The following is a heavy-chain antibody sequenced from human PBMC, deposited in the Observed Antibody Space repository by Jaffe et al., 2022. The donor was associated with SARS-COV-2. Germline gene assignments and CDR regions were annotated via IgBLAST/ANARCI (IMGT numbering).Heavy chain of an antibody. V-gene: IGHV4-61*02. Sequence: QVQLQESGPGLVKPSQTLSLTCTVSGGSISSGSYYWSWIRQPAGKGLEWIGRIYTSGSTNYNPSLKSRVTISVDTSKNQFSLKLSSVTAADTAVYYCARTGWGFDSSSPFDYWGQGTLVTVSS. CDR2: IYTSGST. J-gene: IGHJ4*02. D-gene: IGHD6-6*01. CDR3: ARTGWGFDSSSPFDY. CDR1: GGSISSGSYY.